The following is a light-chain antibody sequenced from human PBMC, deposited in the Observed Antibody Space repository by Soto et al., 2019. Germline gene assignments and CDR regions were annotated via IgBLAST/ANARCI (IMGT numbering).Light chain of an antibody. CDR3: QQYNSWPPIT. Sequence: ELLMTQSPATLSVSTVERSTLSCRASESVSRNLAWYQQKPGQAPRLLIYDASTRATGIPDRFSGGGSGTEFTLTISSLQSEDFVVYYCQQYNSWPPITFGQGTRLEI. J-gene: IGKJ5*01. CDR2: DAS. CDR1: ESVSRN. V-gene: IGKV3-15*01.